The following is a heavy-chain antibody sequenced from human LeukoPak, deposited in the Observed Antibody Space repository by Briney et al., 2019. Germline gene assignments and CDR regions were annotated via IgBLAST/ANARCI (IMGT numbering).Heavy chain of an antibody. D-gene: IGHD2-2*01. CDR1: GGTFSSYA. CDR3: ARDFPRYCSSTSCYAEFDY. Sequence: SVKVSCKASGGTFSSYAISWVRQAPGQGLEWMGRIIPILGIANYAQKFQGRVTITADKSTSTAYMELSSLRSEDTAVYYCARDFPRYCSSTSCYAEFDYWGQGTLVTVSS. V-gene: IGHV1-69*04. J-gene: IGHJ4*02. CDR2: IIPILGIA.